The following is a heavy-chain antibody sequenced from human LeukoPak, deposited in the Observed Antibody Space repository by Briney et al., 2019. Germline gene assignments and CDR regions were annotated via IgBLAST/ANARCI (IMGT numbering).Heavy chain of an antibody. CDR3: ARVGRYYDFWSGYLRYNWFDP. J-gene: IGHJ5*02. CDR1: GGSISSSSYY. CDR2: IYYSGST. Sequence: SETLSLTCTVSGGSISSSSYYWGWIRQPPGKGLEWIGSIYYSGSTYYNPSLKSRVTISVDTSKNQFSLKLSSVTAADTAVYYCARVGRYYDFWSGYLRYNWFDPWGQGTLVTVSS. V-gene: IGHV4-39*01. D-gene: IGHD3-3*01.